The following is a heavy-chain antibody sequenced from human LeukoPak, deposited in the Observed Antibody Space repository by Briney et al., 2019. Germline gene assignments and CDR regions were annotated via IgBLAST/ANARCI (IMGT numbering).Heavy chain of an antibody. D-gene: IGHD6-13*01. V-gene: IGHV3-21*01. CDR3: ARVWRQQLTLDV. CDR1: GFSFDDYA. J-gene: IGHJ6*04. Sequence: GGSLRLSCAASGFSFDDYAMHWVRQAPGRGLEWVSSISSSSSYIYYADSVKGRFTISRDNAKNSLYLQMNSLRAEDTAVYYCARVWRQQLTLDVWGKGTTVTVSS. CDR2: ISSSSSYI.